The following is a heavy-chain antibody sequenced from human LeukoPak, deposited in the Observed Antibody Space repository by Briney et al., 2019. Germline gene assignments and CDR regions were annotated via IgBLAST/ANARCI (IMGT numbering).Heavy chain of an antibody. D-gene: IGHD4-17*01. CDR2: IRCGSGYT. CDR3: ARDFYGDYVFDY. Sequence: GGSLRLSCATSGFTFTPYSMNSLRQAPGKGLEWVSSIRCGSGYTDYADSVKGRFTISRDNAKNTLYLQMDSLRAEDTAVCFCARDFYGDYVFDYWGQGTLVTVSS. CDR1: GFTFTPYS. V-gene: IGHV3-21*01. J-gene: IGHJ4*02.